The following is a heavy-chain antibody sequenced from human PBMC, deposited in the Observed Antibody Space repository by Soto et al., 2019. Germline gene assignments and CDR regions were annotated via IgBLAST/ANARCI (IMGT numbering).Heavy chain of an antibody. J-gene: IGHJ5*02. D-gene: IGHD6-19*01. V-gene: IGHV4-31*03. CDR1: GGSISSGGYY. CDR3: ARGEAVADNWFDP. CDR2: IYYSGST. Sequence: PSETLSLTCTVSGGSISSGGYYWSWIRQHPGKGLECIGYIYYSGSTYYNPSLKSRVTISVDTSKNQFSLKLSSVTAADTAVYYCARGEAVADNWFDPWGQGTLVTVSS.